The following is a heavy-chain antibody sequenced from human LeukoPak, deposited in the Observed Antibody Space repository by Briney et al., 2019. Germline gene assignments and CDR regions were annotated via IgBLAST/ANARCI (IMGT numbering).Heavy chain of an antibody. Sequence: ASVKVSCKASGYTFSDYHINWVRQASGQGLEWMGWINPNSGDTKYAQAFQGRVTMTRDTSISTAYMELNRLRSDDTAMYYCARVDYSNGYPYRLDSWGQGTLVTVSS. J-gene: IGHJ4*02. D-gene: IGHD3-3*01. CDR1: GYTFSDYH. V-gene: IGHV1-2*02. CDR3: ARVDYSNGYPYRLDS. CDR2: INPNSGDT.